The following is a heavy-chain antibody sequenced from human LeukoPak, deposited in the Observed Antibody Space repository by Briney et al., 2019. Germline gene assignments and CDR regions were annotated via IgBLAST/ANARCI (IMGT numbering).Heavy chain of an antibody. V-gene: IGHV3-7*01. CDR2: INQRGSEI. J-gene: IGHJ4*02. CDR1: GFIFTDYA. CDR3: VRRYMATSAEDFDY. D-gene: IGHD3-16*02. Sequence: GGSLRLSCEASGFIFTDYAMHWVRQAPGKGLEWVANINQRGSEIYYVDSVRGRFTISRDNAKNSLYLQMNTLRAEDTAVYYCVRRYMATSAEDFDYWGQGTLVTVSS.